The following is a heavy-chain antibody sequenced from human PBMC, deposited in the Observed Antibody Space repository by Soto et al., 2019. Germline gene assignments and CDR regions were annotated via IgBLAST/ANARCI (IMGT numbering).Heavy chain of an antibody. V-gene: IGHV1-69*06. CDR2: IIPIFGAA. CDR1: GGTFSSYA. D-gene: IGHD3-3*01. CDR3: AIVLRFLEWSYYGMDV. J-gene: IGHJ6*02. Sequence: SVKVSCKASGGTFSSYAISWVRQAPGQGLEWMGGIIPIFGAANYAQKFQGRVTITAVKSTSTAYMELSSLRSEDTAVYYCAIVLRFLEWSYYGMDVWGQGTTVTVSS.